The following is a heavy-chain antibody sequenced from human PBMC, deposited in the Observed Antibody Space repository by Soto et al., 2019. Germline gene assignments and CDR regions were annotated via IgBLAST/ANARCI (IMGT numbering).Heavy chain of an antibody. CDR2: IYHSGST. CDR1: GGSISSSNW. D-gene: IGHD6-19*01. V-gene: IGHV4-4*02. CDR3: ARDESSCWEYCLDY. Sequence: PSETLSLTCAVSGGSISSSNWCSWVRQPPGKGLEWIGEIYHSGSTNYNPSLKSRVTISVDKSKNQFSLKMSSVTAADTAVYYGARDESSCWEYCLDYWGQGTLVTVSS. J-gene: IGHJ4*02.